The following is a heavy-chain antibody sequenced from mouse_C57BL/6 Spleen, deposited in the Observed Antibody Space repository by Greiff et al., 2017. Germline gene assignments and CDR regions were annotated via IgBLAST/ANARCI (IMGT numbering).Heavy chain of an antibody. CDR3: ARGSYYGNYWAMDY. D-gene: IGHD2-10*01. CDR1: GYAFSSSW. Sequence: VHLVESGPELVKPGASVKISCKASGYAFSSSWMNWVKQRPGKGLEWIGRIYPGDGDTNYNGKFKGKATLTADKSSSTAYMQLSSLTSEDSAVYFCARGSYYGNYWAMDYWGQGTSVTVSS. V-gene: IGHV1-82*01. J-gene: IGHJ4*01. CDR2: IYPGDGDT.